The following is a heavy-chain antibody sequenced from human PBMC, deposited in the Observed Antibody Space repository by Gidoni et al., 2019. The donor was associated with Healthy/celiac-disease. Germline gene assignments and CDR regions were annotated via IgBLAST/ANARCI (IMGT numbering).Heavy chain of an antibody. V-gene: IGHV1-2*06. CDR3: ARDKGDYYDSSGYTVDY. CDR2: INPNSAGT. Sequence: VQLVQSGAEVKKPGASVKVACKDSGYTFTGYYMHWVRQAHGQGLEWMGRINPNSAGTNYAQKFQGRVTMTRDTSISTAYMELSRLRSDDTAVYYCARDKGDYYDSSGYTVDYWGQGTLVTVSS. CDR1: GYTFTGYY. J-gene: IGHJ4*02. D-gene: IGHD3-22*01.